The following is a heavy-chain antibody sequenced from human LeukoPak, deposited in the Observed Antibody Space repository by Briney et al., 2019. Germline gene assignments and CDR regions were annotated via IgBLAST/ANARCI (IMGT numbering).Heavy chain of an antibody. CDR2: IIPIFGTA. Sequence: SVKVSCKASGGTFSSYAISWVRQAPGQGLEWMGGIIPIFGTANYAQKFQGRVTITTDESTSTAYMELSSLRSEDTAVYYCARDHDYGDYESVGDYWGQGTLVTVSS. J-gene: IGHJ4*02. V-gene: IGHV1-69*05. CDR1: GGTFSSYA. CDR3: ARDHDYGDYESVGDY. D-gene: IGHD4-17*01.